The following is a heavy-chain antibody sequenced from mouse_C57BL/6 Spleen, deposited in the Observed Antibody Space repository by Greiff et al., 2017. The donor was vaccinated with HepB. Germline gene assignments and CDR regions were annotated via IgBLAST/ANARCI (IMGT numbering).Heavy chain of an antibody. Sequence: VKLQESGAELARPGASVKLSCKASGYTFTSYGISWVKQRTGQGLEWIGEINPRSGNTYYNEKFKGKATLTADKSSSTAYMELRSLTSEDSAVYFCARRGDGYFYYFDYWGQGTTLTVSS. D-gene: IGHD2-3*01. CDR3: ARRGDGYFYYFDY. J-gene: IGHJ2*01. V-gene: IGHV1-81*01. CDR1: GYTFTSYG. CDR2: INPRSGNT.